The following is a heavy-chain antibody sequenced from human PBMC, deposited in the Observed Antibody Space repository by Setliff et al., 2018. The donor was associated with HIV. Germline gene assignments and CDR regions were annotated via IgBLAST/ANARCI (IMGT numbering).Heavy chain of an antibody. Sequence: TLSLTCAVSGGSISSNTYYWGWIRQPPGKGLEWIGSIYYSGSTYYNPSLKSRVTISVDTSKNQFSLKLSSVTAADTAVYYCARRGDSSSYLYAFEIWGQGTMVTVSS. D-gene: IGHD3-22*01. CDR3: ARRGDSSSYLYAFEI. CDR2: IYYSGST. CDR1: GGSISSNTYY. J-gene: IGHJ3*02. V-gene: IGHV4-39*07.